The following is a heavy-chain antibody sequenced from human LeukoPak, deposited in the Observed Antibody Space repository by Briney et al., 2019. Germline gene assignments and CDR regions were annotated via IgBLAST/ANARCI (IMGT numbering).Heavy chain of an antibody. D-gene: IGHD1-26*01. Sequence: PSETLSLTCTVSGGSISSYYWTWIRQPAGKGLEWIGRIHTSGNTNYSPALKSRVTMSVDTSKNQVSLKLSSVTAADTAVYYCARLSGSQTTPYWGQGTLVTVSS. V-gene: IGHV4-4*07. J-gene: IGHJ4*02. CDR2: IHTSGNT. CDR1: GGSISSYY. CDR3: ARLSGSQTTPY.